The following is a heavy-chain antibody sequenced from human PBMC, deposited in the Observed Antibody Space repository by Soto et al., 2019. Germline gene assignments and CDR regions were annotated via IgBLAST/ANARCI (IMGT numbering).Heavy chain of an antibody. V-gene: IGHV4-4*02. Sequence: QVQLQESGPGLVKPSETLSLTCAVYGGSISSNKWWSWVRQPPGKGLEWIGEIYHSGSTNYNPSLKSRITLSLDKSKKQFSLKLTSVTAADSAVYYCARDDHIVVVPTSLGSMDVWGQGTTVTVSS. CDR2: IYHSGST. CDR1: GGSISSNKW. D-gene: IGHD2-2*01. J-gene: IGHJ6*02. CDR3: ARDDHIVVVPTSLGSMDV.